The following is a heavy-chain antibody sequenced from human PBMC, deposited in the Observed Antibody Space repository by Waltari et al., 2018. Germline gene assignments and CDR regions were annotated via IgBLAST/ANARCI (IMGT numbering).Heavy chain of an antibody. J-gene: IGHJ4*02. CDR3: ARVTRYSSSWYYFDY. CDR2: IYYSGST. V-gene: IGHV4-31*03. D-gene: IGHD6-13*01. CDR1: GGSISSGGYY. Sequence: QLQLQESGPGLVKPSQTLSLTCTVSGGSISSGGYYWSWIRQPPGKGLEWSGYIYYSGSTYYNPSLKSRVTISVETSKNQFSLKLSSVTAADTAVYYCARVTRYSSSWYYFDYWGQGTLVTVSS.